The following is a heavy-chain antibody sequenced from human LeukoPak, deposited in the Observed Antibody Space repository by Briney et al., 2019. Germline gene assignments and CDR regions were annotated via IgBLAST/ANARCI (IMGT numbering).Heavy chain of an antibody. J-gene: IGHJ6*03. CDR1: GFTFSNHY. Sequence: PGGSLRLSCAASGFTFSNHYMDWVRQPPGKGLEWIGVINHSGSTNYHQSLKSRVTISVDMSKNQFYLKLNSVTAADTAVYYFSRGANTSSWYIIRYFYYYMDVWGKGTTVTVSS. CDR3: SRGANTSSWYIIRYFYYYMDV. CDR2: INHSGST. D-gene: IGHD6-13*01. V-gene: IGHV4-34*01.